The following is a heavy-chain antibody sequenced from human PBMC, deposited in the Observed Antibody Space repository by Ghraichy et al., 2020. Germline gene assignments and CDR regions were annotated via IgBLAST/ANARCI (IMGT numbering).Heavy chain of an antibody. D-gene: IGHD1-26*01. J-gene: IGHJ6*02. CDR3: ARPLSLVGATNYYYGMDV. Sequence: GGSLRLSCAASGFTFSSYWMHWVPQAPGKGLVWVSRINSDGSTTSYADSVKGRFTISRDNAKNTLYLQMNSLGADDTAVYYCARPLSLVGATNYYYGMDVWGQGTTVTVSS. CDR1: GFTFSSYW. CDR2: INSDGSTT. V-gene: IGHV3-74*01.